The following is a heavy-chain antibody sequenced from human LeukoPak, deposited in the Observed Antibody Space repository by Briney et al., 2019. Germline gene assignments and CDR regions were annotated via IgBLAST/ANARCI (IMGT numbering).Heavy chain of an antibody. CDR1: GGSISSSSYY. D-gene: IGHD1-14*01. Sequence: SETLSLTCTVSGGSISSSSYYWGWIRQPPGKGLEWIGSIYYSGSTYYNPSLKSRVTISVDTSKNQFSLKLSSVTAADTAVYYCARAFRYNWNDGWGQGTLVTVSS. CDR2: IYYSGST. CDR3: ARAFRYNWNDG. J-gene: IGHJ5*02. V-gene: IGHV4-39*07.